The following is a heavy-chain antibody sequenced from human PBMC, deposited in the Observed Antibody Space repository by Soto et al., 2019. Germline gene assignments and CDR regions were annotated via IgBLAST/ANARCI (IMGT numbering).Heavy chain of an antibody. D-gene: IGHD2-15*01. V-gene: IGHV4-34*01. J-gene: IGHJ6*03. Sequence: PSETLSLTCAVYGGSFSGYYWSWIRQPPGKGLEWIGEINHSGSTNYNPSLKSRVTISVDTSKNQFSLKLSSVTAADTAVYYCARGRGYCSGGSCYSPYYYYYYMDVWGKGTTVT. CDR2: INHSGST. CDR1: GGSFSGYY. CDR3: ARGRGYCSGGSCYSPYYYYYYMDV.